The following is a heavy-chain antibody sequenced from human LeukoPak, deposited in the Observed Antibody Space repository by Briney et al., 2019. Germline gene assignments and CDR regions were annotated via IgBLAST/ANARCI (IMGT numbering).Heavy chain of an antibody. CDR3: ARFLTASGSYGG. D-gene: IGHD3-10*01. Sequence: SETLSLTCTVSGGSISSSGYYWGWIRQPPGKGLEWIGSIYYSGNTYYNPSLQSRVTISVDTSKNQFSLKLSSVTAADTAVYYCARFLTASGSYGGWGQGTLVTVSS. J-gene: IGHJ4*02. V-gene: IGHV4-39*01. CDR2: IYYSGNT. CDR1: GGSISSSGYY.